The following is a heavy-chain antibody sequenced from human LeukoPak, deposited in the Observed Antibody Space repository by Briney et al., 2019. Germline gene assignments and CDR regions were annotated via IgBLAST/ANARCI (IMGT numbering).Heavy chain of an antibody. V-gene: IGHV4-30-4*01. CDR3: ARDYGDSYYYYGMDV. CDR2: IYYSGST. D-gene: IGHD4-17*01. CDR1: GGSISSGDYY. J-gene: IGHJ6*02. Sequence: SETLSLTCTVSGGSISSGDYYWSWIRQPPGKGLEWIVYIYYSGSTYYNPSLKSRVTISVDTSKNQFSLKLSSVTAADTAVYYCARDYGDSYYYYGMDVWGQGTTVTVSS.